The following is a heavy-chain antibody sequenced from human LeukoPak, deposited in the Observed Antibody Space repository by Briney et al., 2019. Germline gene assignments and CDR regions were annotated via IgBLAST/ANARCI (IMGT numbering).Heavy chain of an antibody. CDR1: GFTFTNYA. J-gene: IGHJ4*02. V-gene: IGHV3-23*01. Sequence: GGSLRLSCAASGFTFTNYAMNWVRQAPGKGLEWVSTSGSGGSPFYADSVKGRFTISRDNSRNTLYLQMNSLRVEDTAVYYCAKGGSGWYPGFDYWGQGILVSVSS. CDR2: SGSGGSP. D-gene: IGHD6-19*01. CDR3: AKGGSGWYPGFDY.